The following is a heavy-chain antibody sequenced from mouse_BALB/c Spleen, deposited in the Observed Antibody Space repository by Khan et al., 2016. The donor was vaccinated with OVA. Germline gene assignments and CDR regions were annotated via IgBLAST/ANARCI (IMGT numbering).Heavy chain of an antibody. CDR1: GYSITSDYA. V-gene: IGHV3-2*02. Sequence: EVKLLESGPGLVKPSQSLSLTCTVTGYSITSDYAWNWIRQFPGNKLEWMGYISSTGGTSYNPSLKSRISITRDTSKNQFFLQLNSVTAEDTATYYCARSLYCSYGYALDCWGRGTLVTVSS. CDR3: ARSLYCSYGYALDC. J-gene: IGHJ4*01. D-gene: IGHD2-14*01. CDR2: ISSTGGT.